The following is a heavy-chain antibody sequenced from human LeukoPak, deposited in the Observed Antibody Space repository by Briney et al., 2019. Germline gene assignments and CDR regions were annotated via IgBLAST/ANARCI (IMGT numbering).Heavy chain of an antibody. V-gene: IGHV4-34*01. CDR3: ASPVSGSSGWYYNY. D-gene: IGHD6-19*01. J-gene: IGHJ4*02. CDR1: GGSFSGYY. CDR2: INHSGST. Sequence: SETLSLTCAVYGGSFSGYYWSWIRQPPGKGLEWIGEINHSGSTNYNPSLKSRVTISVDTSKNQFSLKLSSVTAADTAVYYCASPVSGSSGWYYNYWGQGTLVTVSS.